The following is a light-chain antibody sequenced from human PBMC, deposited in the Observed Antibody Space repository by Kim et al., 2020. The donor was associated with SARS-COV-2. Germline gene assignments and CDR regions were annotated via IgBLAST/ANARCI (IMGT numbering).Light chain of an antibody. CDR3: DTWGDDLDVV. J-gene: IGLJ1*01. V-gene: IGLV1-51*01. CDR1: SSNIGKHS. Sequence: GQTVTISCSGDSSNIGKHSVSWYIQVPDTVPKLLIFNNNKRPSGISSRFSGSKSGTSASLVITHLQTDDEADYYCDTWGDDLDVVFGSGTKVTVL. CDR2: NNN.